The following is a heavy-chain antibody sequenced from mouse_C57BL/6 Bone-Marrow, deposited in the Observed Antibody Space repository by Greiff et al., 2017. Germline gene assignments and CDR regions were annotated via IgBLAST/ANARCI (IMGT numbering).Heavy chain of an antibody. CDR2: ISDGGSYT. Sequence: VQLKESGGGLVKPGGSLKLSCAASGFTFSSYAMSWVRQTPEKRLGWVATISDGGSYTYYPDNVQGRFTISRDNAKNNLYLQMRHLKSEDTARYYCARDRYSRGFAYWGQGTLVTVSA. CDR3: ARDRYSRGFAY. J-gene: IGHJ3*01. CDR1: GFTFSSYA. V-gene: IGHV5-4*01. D-gene: IGHD1-1*01.